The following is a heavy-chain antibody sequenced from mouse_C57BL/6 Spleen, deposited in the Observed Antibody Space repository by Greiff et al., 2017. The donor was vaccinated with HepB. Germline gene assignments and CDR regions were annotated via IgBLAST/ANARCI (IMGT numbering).Heavy chain of an antibody. CDR3: ANDGFPYAMDY. CDR2: IYPGDGDT. D-gene: IGHD2-3*01. Sequence: QVQLQQSGPELVKPGASVKISCKASGYAFSSSWMNWVKQRPGKGLEWIGRIYPGDGDTNYNGKFKGKATLTADKSSSTAYMLLSSLTSEDSAVYFCANDGFPYAMDYWGQGTSVTVSS. V-gene: IGHV1-82*01. CDR1: GYAFSSSW. J-gene: IGHJ4*01.